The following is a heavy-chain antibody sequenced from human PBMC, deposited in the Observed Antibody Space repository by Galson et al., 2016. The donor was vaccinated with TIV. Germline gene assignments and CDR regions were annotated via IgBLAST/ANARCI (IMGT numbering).Heavy chain of an antibody. D-gene: IGHD3-22*01. CDR3: AKMDSSGYYYARRFDF. V-gene: IGHV3-48*03. Sequence: SLRLSCAASGFTFSNYEMNWVRQAPGKGLEWLSHISSSGGTIYSADSVKGRFTISRDNGKKSLFLQMKSLRVEDTAVYYCAKMDSSGYYYARRFDFWGQGTLVTVSS. CDR2: ISSSGGTI. J-gene: IGHJ4*02. CDR1: GFTFSNYE.